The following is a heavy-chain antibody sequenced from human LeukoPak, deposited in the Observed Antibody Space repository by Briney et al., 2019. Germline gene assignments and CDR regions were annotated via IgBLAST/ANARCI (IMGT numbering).Heavy chain of an antibody. J-gene: IGHJ4*02. V-gene: IGHV3-48*03. D-gene: IGHD3-10*01. Sequence: GGSLRLSCAATGFTFSSYEMNWVGPAPGKGLEGVSYFSSSGSTIYYACSVKGRFILSRDNAHSSLDLQMSLLGVEQTAVYYCGRALLWFGELLSEVVYWRQGTLVTDSS. CDR1: GFTFSSYE. CDR3: GRALLWFGELLSEVVY. CDR2: FSSSGSTI.